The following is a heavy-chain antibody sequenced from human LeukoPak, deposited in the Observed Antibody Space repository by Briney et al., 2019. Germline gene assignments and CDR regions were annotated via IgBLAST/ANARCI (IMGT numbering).Heavy chain of an antibody. Sequence: PSETLPLTCTVSGGSISSYYWSWIRQPPGKGLEWIGYIYYSGSTNYNPSLKSRVTISVDTSKNQFSLKLSSVTAADTAVYYCARSGYSYGPDYWGQGTLVTVSS. CDR1: GGSISSYY. CDR3: ARSGYSYGPDY. D-gene: IGHD5-18*01. V-gene: IGHV4-59*01. J-gene: IGHJ4*02. CDR2: IYYSGST.